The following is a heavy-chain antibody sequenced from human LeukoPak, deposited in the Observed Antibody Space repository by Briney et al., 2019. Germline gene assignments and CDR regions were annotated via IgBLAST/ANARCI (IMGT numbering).Heavy chain of an antibody. D-gene: IGHD6-13*01. Sequence: GGSLRLSCAASGFTFSSYSMNWVRQAPGKGLEWVSSISSSSSYIYYADSVKGRFTISRDNAKNSLYLQMNSLSAEDTGMYYCARDWALQLATIKMDVWGQGTTVTVSS. V-gene: IGHV3-21*04. J-gene: IGHJ6*02. CDR1: GFTFSSYS. CDR2: ISSSSSYI. CDR3: ARDWALQLATIKMDV.